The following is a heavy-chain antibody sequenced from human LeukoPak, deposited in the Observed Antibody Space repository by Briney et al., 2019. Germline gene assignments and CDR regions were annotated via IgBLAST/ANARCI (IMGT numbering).Heavy chain of an antibody. CDR3: ALYCSGGSCYSIGGAFDI. D-gene: IGHD2-15*01. J-gene: IGHJ3*02. CDR1: GFTFSSYA. Sequence: GGSLRLSCAASGFTFSSYAMARVRQPPGKGLEWVSAISGSGDSTYYVDSVKGRFTISRDNSKNTLYLQMNSLRAEDTAVYYCALYCSGGSCYSIGGAFDIWGQGTMVTVSS. CDR2: ISGSGDST. V-gene: IGHV3-23*01.